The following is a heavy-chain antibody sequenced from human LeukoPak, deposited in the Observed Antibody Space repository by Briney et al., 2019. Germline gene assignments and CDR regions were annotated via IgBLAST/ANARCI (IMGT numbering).Heavy chain of an antibody. CDR1: GCTFSSNA. V-gene: IGHV3-23*01. CDR3: VKDLHFWSAGDY. D-gene: IGHD3-3*02. J-gene: IGHJ4*02. CDR2: IGSSAGSI. Sequence: PGGSLRLSCAASGCTFSSNAMSWVRQAPGKGLEWVSGIGSSAGSIHYADSVKGRFTISRDNSKNTLYLEMNSLRAEDTAVYYCVKDLHFWSAGDYWGQGTLVTVPS.